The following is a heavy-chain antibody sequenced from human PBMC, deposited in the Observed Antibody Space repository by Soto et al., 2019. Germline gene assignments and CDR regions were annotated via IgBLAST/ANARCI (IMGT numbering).Heavy chain of an antibody. Sequence: EVQLLESGGGLVQPGGSPRLSCAASGFTFSTYAMNWVRQAPGKGLEWVSAISGSGDRTYYADSVRGRFTISKDSSKNTLYLQMNSLRAEDTAVYYCAKDGAYSSSSLYYFDYWGQGTLVTVSS. D-gene: IGHD6-6*01. J-gene: IGHJ4*02. CDR3: AKDGAYSSSSLYYFDY. CDR2: ISGSGDRT. V-gene: IGHV3-23*01. CDR1: GFTFSTYA.